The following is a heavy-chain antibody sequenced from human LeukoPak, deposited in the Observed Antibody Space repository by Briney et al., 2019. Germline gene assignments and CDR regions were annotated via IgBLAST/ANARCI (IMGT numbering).Heavy chain of an antibody. CDR3: AREMYYYVSHSGEYTYYMDV. V-gene: IGHV4-39*07. Sequence: SETLSLTCTVSGGSISSSSYYWGWIRQPPGKGLEWIGNIYHSGNTYYNPSLKSRVTISVDTSENQFSLKLRSVTAADTAVYYCAREMYYYVSHSGEYTYYMDVWGKGTTVTVSS. J-gene: IGHJ6*03. D-gene: IGHD3-10*01. CDR2: IYHSGNT. CDR1: GGSISSSSYY.